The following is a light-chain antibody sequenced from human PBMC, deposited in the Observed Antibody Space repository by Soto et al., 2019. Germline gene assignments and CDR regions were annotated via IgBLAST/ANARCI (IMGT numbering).Light chain of an antibody. CDR3: QQYGSSQT. V-gene: IGKV3-20*01. J-gene: IGKJ1*01. Sequence: EIVMTQSPATLSVSPGERATLSCRASQSVNSNYLAWYQQKPGQAPRLLIYGASSRATGIPDRFSGSGSGTDFTLTISRLEPEDFAVYYCQQYGSSQTFGQGTKVDI. CDR2: GAS. CDR1: QSVNSNY.